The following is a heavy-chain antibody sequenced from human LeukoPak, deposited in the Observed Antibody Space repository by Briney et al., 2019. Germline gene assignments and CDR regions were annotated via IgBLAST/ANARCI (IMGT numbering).Heavy chain of an antibody. CDR3: ATGEQQLAAFDY. V-gene: IGHV4-39*01. CDR1: GGSISSSSYY. CDR2: IYYSGST. Sequence: SETLSLTCTVSGGSISSSSYYWGWIRQPPGKGLEWIGSIYYSGSTYYNPSLKSRVTIFVDTSKNQFSLKLSSVTAADTAVYYCATGEQQLAAFDYWGQGTLVTVSS. D-gene: IGHD6-13*01. J-gene: IGHJ4*02.